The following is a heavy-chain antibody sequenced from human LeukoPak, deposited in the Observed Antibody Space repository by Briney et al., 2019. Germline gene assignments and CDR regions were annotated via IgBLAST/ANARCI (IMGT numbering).Heavy chain of an antibody. D-gene: IGHD6-13*01. CDR3: ARDVEMFSTTWSDAFDI. J-gene: IGHJ3*02. V-gene: IGHV3-7*01. CDR1: GFTFSTYW. Sequence: WGSLRLSCVASGFTFSTYWITWVRQVPGKGLEWVANIKQDGNQNYYVDSVRGRFTISRDNSKNSLYLQMDSLRVDDTAVYYCARDVEMFSTTWSDAFDIWGQGTMVTVSS. CDR2: IKQDGNQN.